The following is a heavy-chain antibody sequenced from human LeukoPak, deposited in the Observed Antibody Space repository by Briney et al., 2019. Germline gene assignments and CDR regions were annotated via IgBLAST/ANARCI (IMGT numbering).Heavy chain of an antibody. V-gene: IGHV4-39*01. CDR3: ARRPPSNLPLPGFDY. J-gene: IGHJ4*02. CDR1: GGSISSSSHY. CDR2: IYDSGST. Sequence: PSETLSLTCTVSGGSISSSSHYWGWIRQPPGKGLEWIGSIYDSGSTYYNPSLKSRVTISVDTSKNQLSLKLSSVTAADTAVYYCARRPPSNLPLPGFDYWGQGTLVTVSP.